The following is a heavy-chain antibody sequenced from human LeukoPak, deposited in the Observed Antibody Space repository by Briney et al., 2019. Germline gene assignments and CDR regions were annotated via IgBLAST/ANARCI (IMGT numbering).Heavy chain of an antibody. J-gene: IGHJ5*02. Sequence: GGSLRLSCAASGFTFSSYSMNWVRQAPGKGPEWVANIKSDGSEKYYVDSVKGRFTISRDNAKNVLSLQMDSLRAEDTGVYYCTRDGPWGQGTLVTVSS. V-gene: IGHV3-7*01. CDR3: TRDGP. CDR2: IKSDGSEK. CDR1: GFTFSSYS.